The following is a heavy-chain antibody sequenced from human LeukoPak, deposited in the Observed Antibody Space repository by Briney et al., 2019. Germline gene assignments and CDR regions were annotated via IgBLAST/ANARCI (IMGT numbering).Heavy chain of an antibody. CDR3: ARVPTYNWNFDY. J-gene: IGHJ4*02. D-gene: IGHD1-20*01. Sequence: SETLSLTCAVYGVSFSGYYWSWIRQPPGKGLEWIGEINHSGSTNYNPSLKSRVTISVDTSKNQFSLKLSSVTAADTAVYYCARVPTYNWNFDYWGQGTLVTVSS. CDR1: GVSFSGYY. CDR2: INHSGST. V-gene: IGHV4-34*01.